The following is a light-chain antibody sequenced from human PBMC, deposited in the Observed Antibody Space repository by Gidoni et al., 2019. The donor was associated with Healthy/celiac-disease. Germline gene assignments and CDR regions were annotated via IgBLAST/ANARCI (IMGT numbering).Light chain of an antibody. Sequence: QSARTQPPSASGSPGQSVTISCTGTSSDVGGYNYVSWYQQHPGKAPKLMLYEVSKRPSGVPDRFSGSKSGNTASLTVSGLQAEDEADYYCSSYAGSNNYVVFGGGTKLTVL. CDR2: EVS. V-gene: IGLV2-8*01. CDR1: SSDVGGYNY. J-gene: IGLJ2*01. CDR3: SSYAGSNNYVV.